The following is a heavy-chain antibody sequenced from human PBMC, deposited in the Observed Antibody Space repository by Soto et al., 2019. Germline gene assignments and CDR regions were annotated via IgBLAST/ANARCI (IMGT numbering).Heavy chain of an antibody. CDR3: ARTVVPAAICWFDP. CDR2: IYYSGST. J-gene: IGHJ5*02. Sequence: PSETLSLTCTVSGGSISSYYWSWIRQPPGKGLEWIGYIYYSGSTNYNPSLKSRVTISVDTSKNQFSPKLSSVTAADTAVYYCARTVVPAAICWFDPWGQGTLVTVSS. CDR1: GGSISSYY. V-gene: IGHV4-59*01. D-gene: IGHD2-2*01.